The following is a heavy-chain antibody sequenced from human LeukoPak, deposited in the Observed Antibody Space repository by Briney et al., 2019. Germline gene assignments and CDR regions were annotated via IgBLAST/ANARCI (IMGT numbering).Heavy chain of an antibody. CDR2: ISYDGSDK. V-gene: IGHV3-30*04. J-gene: IGHJ3*02. D-gene: IGHD3-22*01. Sequence: PGGSLRLSCAASGFTFSSYAMHWVRQAPGKGLEWVAVISYDGSDKYYADSVKGRFTVSRDNSKNTLYLQMNSLRAEDTAVYYCARGPDSSGYGAFDIWGQGTMVTVSS. CDR1: GFTFSSYA. CDR3: ARGPDSSGYGAFDI.